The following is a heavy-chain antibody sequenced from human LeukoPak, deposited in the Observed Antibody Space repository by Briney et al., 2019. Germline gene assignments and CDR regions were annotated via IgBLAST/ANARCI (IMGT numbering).Heavy chain of an antibody. Sequence: GGSLRLSCAASGFIFSSYSMSWVRQAPGKGLEWVSSISTSSSYIYYADSVKGRFTISRDNAKNSLYLQMNSLRAEDTAVYYCARDMVRGVIWFWGQGTLVTVSS. J-gene: IGHJ4*02. CDR3: ARDMVRGVIWF. CDR1: GFIFSSYS. D-gene: IGHD3-10*01. CDR2: ISTSSSYI. V-gene: IGHV3-21*01.